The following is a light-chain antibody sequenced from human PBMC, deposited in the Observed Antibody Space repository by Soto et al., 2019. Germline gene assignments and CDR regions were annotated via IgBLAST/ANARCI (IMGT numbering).Light chain of an antibody. V-gene: IGKV1-33*01. CDR2: DAS. CDR1: QDIINY. J-gene: IGKJ4*01. CDR3: QQYDNLPLT. Sequence: DIQLTQSPPSQSASVGDRVTITCQASQDIINYLNWYQQKPGKAPKLLIYDASTLETGVPSRFSGSGSGTDFTFTISSLQPEDFATYYCQQYDNLPLTFGGGTKVEIK.